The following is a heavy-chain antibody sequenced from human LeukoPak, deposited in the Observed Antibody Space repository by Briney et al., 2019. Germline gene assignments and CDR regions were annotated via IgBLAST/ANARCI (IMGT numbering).Heavy chain of an antibody. D-gene: IGHD3-3*01. Sequence: PSETLSLTCTVSGGSLNNYYWSWFRQPPGKGLEWIGEINHSGSTNYNPSLKSRVTISVDTSKNQFSLKLSSVTAADTAVYYCARVRLTSFGVVLNWFDPWGQGTLVTVSS. J-gene: IGHJ5*02. V-gene: IGHV4-34*01. CDR3: ARVRLTSFGVVLNWFDP. CDR2: INHSGST. CDR1: GGSLNNYY.